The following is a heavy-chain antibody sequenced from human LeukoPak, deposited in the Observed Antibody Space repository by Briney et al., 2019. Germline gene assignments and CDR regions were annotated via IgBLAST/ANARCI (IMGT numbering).Heavy chain of an antibody. CDR3: ARWVLGYGSGGDY. D-gene: IGHD3-10*01. CDR2: ISGSGDST. J-gene: IGHJ4*02. CDR1: GFTFSSYA. V-gene: IGHV3-23*01. Sequence: PGGSLRLSCAASGFTFSSYAMSWVRQAPGKGLEWVSTISGSGDSTYYADSVKGRFTISRDNSKRTLYLQMNSLRAEDTAVYYCARWVLGYGSGGDYWGQGTLVTVSS.